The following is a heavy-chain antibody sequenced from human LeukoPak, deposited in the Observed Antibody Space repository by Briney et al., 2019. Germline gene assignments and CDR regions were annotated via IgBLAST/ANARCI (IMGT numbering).Heavy chain of an antibody. CDR1: GYSIRSGYY. V-gene: IGHV4-38-2*02. Sequence: SETLSLTCDVSGYSIRSGYYWAWIRQPPGKGLEWIGSLRHTRSNYYNPSLKSRVTMSVDRSNNKFSLQLSSATAADTALYYCARDRESSPWELLLDYWGQGILVTVCS. J-gene: IGHJ4*02. CDR3: ARDRESSPWELLLDY. CDR2: LRHTRSN. D-gene: IGHD3-10*01.